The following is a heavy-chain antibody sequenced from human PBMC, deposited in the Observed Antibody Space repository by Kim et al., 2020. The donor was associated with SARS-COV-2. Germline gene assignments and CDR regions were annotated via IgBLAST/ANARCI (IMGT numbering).Heavy chain of an antibody. J-gene: IGHJ3*01. D-gene: IGHD3-16*01. V-gene: IGHV4-31*02. CDR3: ARQDYDRAFDV. Sequence: YYNPSLKSRATISVDTSKNQFSLKLTSVTAADMAVYFCARQDYDRAFDVWGQGTMVTVSA.